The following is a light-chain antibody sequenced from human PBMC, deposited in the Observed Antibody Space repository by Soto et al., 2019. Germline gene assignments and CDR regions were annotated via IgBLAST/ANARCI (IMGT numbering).Light chain of an antibody. Sequence: QSVLTQPPSASGAPGQRVTISCSGSSSNIGTNTVNWYQQLPGTAPTLLIYTNDQRPSGVPARFSGSRSGTSASLAISGRQCEDEDEYYCAAWDESQNGPYFFGAGTKLTVL. CDR2: TND. V-gene: IGLV1-44*01. CDR1: SSNIGTNT. CDR3: AAWDESQNGPYF. J-gene: IGLJ2*01.